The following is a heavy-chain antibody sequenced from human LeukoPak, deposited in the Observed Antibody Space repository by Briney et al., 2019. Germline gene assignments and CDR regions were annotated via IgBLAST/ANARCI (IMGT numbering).Heavy chain of an antibody. CDR2: IYHSGST. CDR1: GYSISSGYY. Sequence: KASETLSLTCTVSGYSISSGYYWGWIRQPPGKGLEWIGSIYHSGSTYYNPSLKSRVTISVDTSKNQFSLKLGSVTAADTAVYYCARDPYSESYANVWGQGTMVTVSS. D-gene: IGHD1-26*01. V-gene: IGHV4-38-2*02. J-gene: IGHJ3*01. CDR3: ARDPYSESYANV.